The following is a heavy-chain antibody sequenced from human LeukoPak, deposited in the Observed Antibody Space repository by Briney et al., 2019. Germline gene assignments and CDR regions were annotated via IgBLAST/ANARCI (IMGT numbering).Heavy chain of an antibody. CDR1: GGSIFTYY. J-gene: IGHJ2*01. Sequence: SETLSLTCTVSGGSIFTYYWSWIRQPPGKGLEWIGYIYYSGNTNYNPSLKSRVTISVDTSKNQFSLKLRSVTAADAAVYYCARVSYSRSYDYWYFDLWGRGTLVTVSS. D-gene: IGHD6-13*01. CDR2: IYYSGNT. CDR3: ARVSYSRSYDYWYFDL. V-gene: IGHV4-59*01.